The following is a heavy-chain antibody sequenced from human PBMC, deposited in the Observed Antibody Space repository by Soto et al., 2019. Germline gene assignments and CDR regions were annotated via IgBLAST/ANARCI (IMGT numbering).Heavy chain of an antibody. CDR1: GGSFSGYY. CDR2: INHIGST. CDR3: ARGGSVSILQYYYYLDV. Sequence: QVQLQQWGAGLLKPSETLSLTCAVYGGSFSGYYWSWIRQPPGKGLEWVGEINHIGSTNYNPSLKSRVTLSVDTYKHQFSLKLSSVTAADTAVYYCARGGSVSILQYYYYLDVWGKGTTVTVSS. V-gene: IGHV4-34*01. D-gene: IGHD3-10*01. J-gene: IGHJ6*03.